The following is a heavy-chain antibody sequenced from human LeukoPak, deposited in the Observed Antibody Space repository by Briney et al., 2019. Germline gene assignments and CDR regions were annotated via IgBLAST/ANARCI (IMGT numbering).Heavy chain of an antibody. CDR1: GFTFSSYW. V-gene: IGHV3-74*01. Sequence: PGGSLRLSCAASGFTFSSYWMHLVRQAPGKGLVWVSRIKSDGSNYYADSVKGRFTIFRDNAKNTLYLQMNSLRAEDTAVYYCARGMSGYYGMDVWGQGTTVTVSS. J-gene: IGHJ6*02. CDR3: ARGMSGYYGMDV. CDR2: IKSDGSN.